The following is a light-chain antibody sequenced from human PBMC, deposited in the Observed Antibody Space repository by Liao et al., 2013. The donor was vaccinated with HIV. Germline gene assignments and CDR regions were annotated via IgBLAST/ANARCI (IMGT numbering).Light chain of an antibody. CDR1: KLGDKY. V-gene: IGLV3-1*01. Sequence: SYELTQPPSVSVSPGQTASITCSGDKLGDKYACWYQQKPGQSPVLVIYQDSKRPSGIPERFSGSNSGNTATLTISGTQAMDEADYYCQVWDSSSRYVFGTGTKVTVL. CDR3: QVWDSSSRYV. J-gene: IGLJ1*01. CDR2: QDS.